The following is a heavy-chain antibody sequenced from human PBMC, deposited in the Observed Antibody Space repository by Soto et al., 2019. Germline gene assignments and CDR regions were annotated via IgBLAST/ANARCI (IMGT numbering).Heavy chain of an antibody. CDR1: GSSFTIYW. J-gene: IGHJ4*02. D-gene: IGHD1-1*01. CDR3: ARLSLGLEPFYY. CDR2: IYRVDADS. Sequence: GESLKICCKVSGSSFTIYWIAWVRQMPGKGLEWMGIIYRVDADSRYSASFQGHATSSPDKTISTAYLHCSSLKASDTAIYYCARLSLGLEPFYYWGQGTLVTVSS. V-gene: IGHV5-51*01.